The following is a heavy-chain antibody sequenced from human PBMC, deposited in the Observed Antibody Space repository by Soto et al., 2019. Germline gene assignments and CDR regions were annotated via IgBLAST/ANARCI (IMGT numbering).Heavy chain of an antibody. CDR3: ARDREWFGSYYYGMDV. Sequence: SETLSLTCAVSGGSISSSNWWSWVRQPPGKGLEWIGEIYHSGSTNYNPSLKSRVTISRDNSKNTLYLQMNSLRAEDTAVYYCARDREWFGSYYYGMDVWGQGTTVTVSS. CDR1: GGSISSSNW. J-gene: IGHJ6*02. CDR2: IYHSGST. V-gene: IGHV4-4*02. D-gene: IGHD3-10*01.